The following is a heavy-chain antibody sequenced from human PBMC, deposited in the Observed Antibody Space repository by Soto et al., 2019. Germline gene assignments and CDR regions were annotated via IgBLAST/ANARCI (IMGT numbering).Heavy chain of an antibody. J-gene: IGHJ5*02. Sequence: SETLSLTCAVYGGSFSGYYWSWIRQPPGKGLEWIGEINHSGGTNYNPSLKSRVTISVDTSKNQFSLKLSSVTAADTAVYYCARRPRITIFGVVTHTRNWFDPWGQGTLVTVSS. CDR2: INHSGGT. CDR1: GGSFSGYY. V-gene: IGHV4-34*01. CDR3: ARRPRITIFGVVTHTRNWFDP. D-gene: IGHD3-3*01.